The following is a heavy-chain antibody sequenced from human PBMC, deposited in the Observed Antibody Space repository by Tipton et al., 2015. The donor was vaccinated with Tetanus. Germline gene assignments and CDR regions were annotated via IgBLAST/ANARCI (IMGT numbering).Heavy chain of an antibody. J-gene: IGHJ3*01. V-gene: IGHV3-53*01. CDR2: MYSGGGT. CDR1: GFIVSSHY. D-gene: IGHD3-16*01. CDR3: AKDLGDVFQGAFDV. Sequence: GSLRLSCVDPGFIVSSHYMSWARQAPGKGLEWVSVMYSGGGTYYVDSVKGRFSISRDNAKNTLYLQMNSLRAEDTAIYYCAKDLGDVFQGAFDVWGPGTTVTVSS.